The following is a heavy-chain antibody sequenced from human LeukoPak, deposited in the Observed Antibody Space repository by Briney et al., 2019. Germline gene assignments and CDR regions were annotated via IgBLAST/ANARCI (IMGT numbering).Heavy chain of an antibody. Sequence: GGSLRLSCATSGFTFDDYALSWGRQDPGKGLEWVSSITRNGGSTAYAESVKGRFTISRDNARNSLYLQMNSLRAEDTALYYCARTQIGYCSGTSCTLYYFDYWGQGTLVTVSS. CDR3: ARTQIGYCSGTSCTLYYFDY. D-gene: IGHD2-2*01. J-gene: IGHJ4*02. V-gene: IGHV3-20*04. CDR2: ITRNGGST. CDR1: GFTFDDYA.